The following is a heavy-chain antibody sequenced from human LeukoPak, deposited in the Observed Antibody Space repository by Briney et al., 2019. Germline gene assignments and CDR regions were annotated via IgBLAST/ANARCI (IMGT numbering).Heavy chain of an antibody. J-gene: IGHJ6*03. CDR2: INPSGGST. Sequence: ASVKVSCKASGYTFTSYYMHWVRQAPGQGLEWMGIINPSGGSTSYAQKFQGRVTMTRDMSTSTVYMELSSLRSEDTAVYYCARSERHCSSTSCSNYYYHYMDVWGKGTTVTVSS. CDR1: GYTFTSYY. CDR3: ARSERHCSSTSCSNYYYHYMDV. D-gene: IGHD2-2*01. V-gene: IGHV1-46*01.